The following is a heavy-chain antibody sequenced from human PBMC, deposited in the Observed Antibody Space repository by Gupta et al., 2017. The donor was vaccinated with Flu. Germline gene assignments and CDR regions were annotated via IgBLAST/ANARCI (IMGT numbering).Heavy chain of an antibody. V-gene: IGHV3-21*01. J-gene: IGHJ5*02. D-gene: IGHD3-10*01. CDR3: ASNGIVTMVRGANSLIFDP. CDR2: ISSSSSYI. Sequence: WVRQAPGKGLEWVSSISSSSSYIYYADSVKGRFTISRDNAKNSLYLQMNSLRAEDTAVYYCASNGIVTMVRGANSLIFDPWGQGTLVTVSS.